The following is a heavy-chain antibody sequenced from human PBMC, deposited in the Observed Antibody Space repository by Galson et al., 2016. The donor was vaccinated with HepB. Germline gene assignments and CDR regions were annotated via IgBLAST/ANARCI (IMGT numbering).Heavy chain of an antibody. J-gene: IGHJ4*02. Sequence: QSGAAAKQPGESLTISCQCSGYIFNDYWVGSVRQMSGKGLVWKGRLHPRDSHTPSSPSFRGNVTFSIEKSLNTAFLQWTTLEASDSGTYFCARGIVGDGIDYWGQGTLVTVSP. CDR1: GYIFNDYW. CDR2: LHPRDSHT. V-gene: IGHV5-10-1*03. CDR3: ARGIVGDGIDY. D-gene: IGHD3-16*01.